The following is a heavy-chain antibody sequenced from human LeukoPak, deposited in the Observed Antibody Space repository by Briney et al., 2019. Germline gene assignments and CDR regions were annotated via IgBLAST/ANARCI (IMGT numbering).Heavy chain of an antibody. CDR1: GYSTGNYY. V-gene: IGHV4-59*12. D-gene: IGHD3-3*01. Sequence: SETLSLTCTVSGYSTGNYYWSWIRQPPGKGLEWIGYISYSGSTNYNPSLKSRVTMSVDTSKNQFSLKLSSVTAADTAVYYCARDAAYDFWSGYLDYWGQGTLVTVSS. CDR2: ISYSGST. CDR3: ARDAAYDFWSGYLDY. J-gene: IGHJ4*02.